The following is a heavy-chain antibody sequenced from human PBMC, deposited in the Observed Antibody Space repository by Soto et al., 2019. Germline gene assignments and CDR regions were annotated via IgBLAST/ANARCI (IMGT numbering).Heavy chain of an antibody. CDR2: VYYSGTA. J-gene: IGHJ4*02. CDR3: VTVNLVGAAYYFDY. CDR1: GGSIRNGDYY. D-gene: IGHD1-26*01. V-gene: IGHV4-30-4*01. Sequence: SETLSLTCTVSGGSIRNGDYYWGWIRQPPGKGLEWIGYVYYSGTAYSHPSLNSRVSISVDTSENQFSLRLTSVTAADTAVYYCVTVNLVGAAYYFDYWGPGTLVTVSS.